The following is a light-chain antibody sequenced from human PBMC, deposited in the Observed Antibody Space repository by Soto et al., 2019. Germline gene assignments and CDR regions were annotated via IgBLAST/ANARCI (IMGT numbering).Light chain of an antibody. CDR3: QQYGTSEII. V-gene: IGKV3-20*01. J-gene: IGKJ5*01. CDR1: QSLTNSF. Sequence: EIVLTQSPGTLSLSPGERATLSCMASQSLTNSFIAWYQQRPGQAPRLLIYDTSSRASGIPVRFSGSGSGTDFTLTISRLETEDFAVFYCQQYGTSEIIFGQGTRLEIK. CDR2: DTS.